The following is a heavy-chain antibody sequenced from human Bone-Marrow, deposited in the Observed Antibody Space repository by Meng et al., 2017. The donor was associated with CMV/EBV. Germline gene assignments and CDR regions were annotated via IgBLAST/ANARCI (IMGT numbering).Heavy chain of an antibody. J-gene: IGHJ4*02. V-gene: IGHV3-21*01. CDR1: GFTFSSYS. D-gene: IGHD5-12*01. CDR3: AKDRTPYRLTIIDY. Sequence: GESLKISCAASGFTFSSYSMNWVRQAPGKGLEWVSSISSSSSYIYYADSVKGRFTISRDNAKNSLYLQMNSLRAEDTAVYYCAKDRTPYRLTIIDYWGQGTLVTVSS. CDR2: ISSSSSYI.